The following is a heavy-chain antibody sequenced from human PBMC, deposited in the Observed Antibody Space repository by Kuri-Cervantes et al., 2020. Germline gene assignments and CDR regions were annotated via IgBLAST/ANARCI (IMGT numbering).Heavy chain of an antibody. J-gene: IGHJ6*02. CDR1: GFTFDDYG. Sequence: GGSLRLSCAASGFTFDDYGMSWVRQAPGKGLEWVSGINWNGGSTGYADSVKGRFTISRDNAKNSLYLQMNSLRAEDTALYHCARVSDYDFWSFKDGMDVWGQGTTVTVSS. V-gene: IGHV3-20*01. CDR3: ARVSDYDFWSFKDGMDV. CDR2: INWNGGST. D-gene: IGHD3-3*01.